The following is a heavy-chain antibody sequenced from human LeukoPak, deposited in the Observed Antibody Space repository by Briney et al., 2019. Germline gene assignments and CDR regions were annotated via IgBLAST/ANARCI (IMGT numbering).Heavy chain of an antibody. J-gene: IGHJ5*02. Sequence: PGGSLRLSCAASGFTSSSYSMNWVRQAPGQGLEWVSSISSSSSYIYYADSVKGRFTISRDNAKNSLYLQMNSLRAEDTAVYYCARGHQPRFDPWGQGTLVTVSS. V-gene: IGHV3-21*01. CDR3: ARGHQPRFDP. D-gene: IGHD2-2*01. CDR2: ISSSSSYI. CDR1: GFTSSSYS.